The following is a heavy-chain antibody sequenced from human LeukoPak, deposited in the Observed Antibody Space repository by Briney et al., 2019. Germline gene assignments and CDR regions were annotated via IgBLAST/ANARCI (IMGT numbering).Heavy chain of an antibody. CDR3: ASGGYNYSFDY. V-gene: IGHV4-30-2*01. CDR1: GGFISSGDYS. J-gene: IGHJ4*02. Sequence: SETLSLTCAVSGGFISSGDYSCRSIRRPAAKGLVWIWYICHSGSTYYNPDLKSRVPISVRRSKNQFSLKLSSVTAADWAVYYCASGGYNYSFDYWGQGILVTVSS. D-gene: IGHD5-24*01. CDR2: ICHSGST.